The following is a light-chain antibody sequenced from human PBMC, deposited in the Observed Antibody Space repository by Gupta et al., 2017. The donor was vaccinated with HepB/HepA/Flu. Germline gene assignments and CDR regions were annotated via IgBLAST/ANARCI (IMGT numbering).Light chain of an antibody. V-gene: IGLV3-1*01. CDR1: KLGDKY. CDR2: QDS. J-gene: IGLJ2*01. Sequence: SXXXXQPLXXSVXXXTTASITCSGDKLGDKYACWYQQKPGQSPVLVIYQDSKRPSGIPERFSGSNSGNTATLTISGTQAMDEADYYCQAWDSSIYVVFGGGTKLTVL. CDR3: QAWDSSIYVV.